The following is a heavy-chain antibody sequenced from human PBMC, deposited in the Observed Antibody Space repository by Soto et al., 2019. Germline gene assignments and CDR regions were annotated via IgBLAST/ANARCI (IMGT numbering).Heavy chain of an antibody. D-gene: IGHD3-22*01. CDR3: ARYEDYGDSSGYYVNHFDY. Sequence: SETLSLTCTVSGGSISSSSYYWGWIRQPPGKGLEWIGSIYYSGSTYYNPSLKSRVTISVDTSKNQFSLKLSSVTAADTAVYYCARYEDYGDSSGYYVNHFDYWGQGTLVTVSS. CDR2: IYYSGST. CDR1: GGSISSSSYY. V-gene: IGHV4-39*01. J-gene: IGHJ4*02.